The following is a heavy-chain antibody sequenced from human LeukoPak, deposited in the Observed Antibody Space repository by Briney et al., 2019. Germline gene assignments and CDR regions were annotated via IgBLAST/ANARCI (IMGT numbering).Heavy chain of an antibody. CDR3: ARHSPVPGTPSEYYFDY. D-gene: IGHD6-19*01. CDR1: GGSISSSSYY. CDR2: VYNSGST. Sequence: SETLSLTCTVSGGSISSSSYYWDWIRQPPGKGLEWIGTVYNSGSTYYNPSLKSRVTMSVDTSKSQFSLKLSSVTAADTAVYYCARHSPVPGTPSEYYFDYWGQGTLVTVSS. V-gene: IGHV4-39*01. J-gene: IGHJ4*02.